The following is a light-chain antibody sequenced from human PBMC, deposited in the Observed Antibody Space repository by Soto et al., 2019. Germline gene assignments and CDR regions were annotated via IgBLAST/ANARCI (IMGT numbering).Light chain of an antibody. Sequence: DIQMTQSPTSLSASVGDRVTITCRASQGIRNFVAWYQQKPGKAPKLLIYAASTLQSAVPSRFSSSGSETDFTLTINSLQPEDVATYACQKYSSVPVFGPGTKVEIK. CDR2: AAS. J-gene: IGKJ3*01. V-gene: IGKV1-27*01. CDR1: QGIRNF. CDR3: QKYSSVPV.